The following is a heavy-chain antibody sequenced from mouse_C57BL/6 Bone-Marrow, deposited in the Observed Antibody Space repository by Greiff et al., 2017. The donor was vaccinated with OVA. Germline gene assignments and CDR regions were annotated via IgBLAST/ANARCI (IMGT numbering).Heavy chain of an antibody. D-gene: IGHD2-4*01. V-gene: IGHV1-81*01. Sequence: VQGVESGAELARPGASVKLSCKASGYTFTSYGISWVKQRTGQGLEWIGEIYPRSGNTYYNEKFKGKATLTADKSSSTAYMELRSLTSEDSAVYFCAREYDYGYAMDYWGQGTSVTVSS. J-gene: IGHJ4*01. CDR2: IYPRSGNT. CDR3: AREYDYGYAMDY. CDR1: GYTFTSYG.